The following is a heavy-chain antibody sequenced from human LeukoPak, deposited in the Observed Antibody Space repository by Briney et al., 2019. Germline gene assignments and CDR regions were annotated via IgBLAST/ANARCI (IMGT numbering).Heavy chain of an antibody. V-gene: IGHV4-34*01. J-gene: IGHJ4*02. CDR1: GGSFSGYY. D-gene: IGHD3-10*01. CDR3: ARAQYMVRGVMAPRARHKAKYFDY. CDR2: INHSGST. Sequence: SETLSLTCAVYGGSFSGYYWSWIRQPPGKGLEWIGEINHSGSTNYNPSLKSRVTISVDTSKNQFSLKLSPVTAADTAVYYCARAQYMVRGVMAPRARHKAKYFDYWGQGTLVTVSS.